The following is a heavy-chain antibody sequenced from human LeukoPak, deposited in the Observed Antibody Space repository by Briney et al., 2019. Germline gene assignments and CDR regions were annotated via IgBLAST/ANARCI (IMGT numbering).Heavy chain of an antibody. CDR1: GYSFTSYW. V-gene: IGHV5-51*01. CDR2: IYPGDSDT. J-gene: IGHJ3*02. Sequence: GESLKISFKGSGYSFTSYWIGWVRQMPGKGLEWMGIIYPGDSDTRYSPSFQGQVTISADKSISTAYLQWSSLKASDTAMYYCARSVFGVVITSHAFDIWGQGTMVTVSS. CDR3: ARSVFGVVITSHAFDI. D-gene: IGHD3-3*01.